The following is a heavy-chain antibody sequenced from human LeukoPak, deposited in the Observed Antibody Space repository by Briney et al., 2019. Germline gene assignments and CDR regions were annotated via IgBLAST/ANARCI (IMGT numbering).Heavy chain of an antibody. CDR3: AMIRLIAAAGNLDY. Sequence: ASVKVSCKASGYTFTSYGISWVRQASGQGLEWMGWISAYNGNTNYAQKLQGRVTMTTDTSTSTAYMELRSLRSDDTAVYYCAMIRLIAAAGNLDYWGQGTLVTVSS. D-gene: IGHD6-13*01. V-gene: IGHV1-18*01. CDR1: GYTFTSYG. J-gene: IGHJ4*02. CDR2: ISAYNGNT.